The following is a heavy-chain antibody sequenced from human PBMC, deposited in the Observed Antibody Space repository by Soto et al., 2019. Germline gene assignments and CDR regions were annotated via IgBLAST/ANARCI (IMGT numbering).Heavy chain of an antibody. CDR2: ISYDGSNK. V-gene: IGHV3-30-3*01. J-gene: IGHJ4*02. Sequence: QVQLVESGGGVVQPGRSLRLSCAASGFTFSSYAMHWVRQAPGKGLEWVAVISYDGSNKYYADSVKGRFTISRDNSKNTLYLQMNSLRAEDTAVYYCARDGDCSGSSCYSRGGYFDYWGQGTLVTVSS. D-gene: IGHD2-15*01. CDR1: GFTFSSYA. CDR3: ARDGDCSGSSCYSRGGYFDY.